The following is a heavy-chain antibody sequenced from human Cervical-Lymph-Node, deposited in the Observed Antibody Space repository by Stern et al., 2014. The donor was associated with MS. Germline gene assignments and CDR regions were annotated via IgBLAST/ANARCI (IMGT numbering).Heavy chain of an antibody. Sequence: QITLKESGPTLVKPTQTLTLTCTFSGFSLSSTGVGVGWIRQPPGKALEWLALIFWDDDKRYSPSLKSRLTITKDISKNQVVLTMTNMDPVDTATHYCAHKPYDILTGTNYFDYWGQGALVTVSS. CDR2: IFWDDDK. D-gene: IGHD3-9*01. CDR3: AHKPYDILTGTNYFDY. J-gene: IGHJ4*02. V-gene: IGHV2-5*02. CDR1: GFSLSSTGVG.